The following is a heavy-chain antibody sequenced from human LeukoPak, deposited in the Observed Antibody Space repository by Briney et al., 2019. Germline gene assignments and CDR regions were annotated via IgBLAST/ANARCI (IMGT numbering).Heavy chain of an antibody. Sequence: SETLSLTCTVSGGSISSHYWSWIRQPPGKGLEWIGYIYYSGSTNYNPSLKSRVTISVDTSKNQFSLKLSSVTAADTAVYYCARRTNSSGWFDYWGQGTLVTVSS. CDR3: ARRTNSSGWFDY. D-gene: IGHD6-19*01. CDR2: IYYSGST. CDR1: GGSISSHY. V-gene: IGHV4-59*11. J-gene: IGHJ4*02.